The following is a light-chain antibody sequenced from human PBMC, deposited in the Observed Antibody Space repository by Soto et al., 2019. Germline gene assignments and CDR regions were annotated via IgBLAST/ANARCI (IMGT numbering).Light chain of an antibody. Sequence: DIQMTQSPSYLSASVGDRVSISCRASQPISIYLAWYQHKPWMVPQLLIYSASTLQSGLPSRFSASGSGTKFTLTISSLQPGDVANYFCQKYNRDPLSFGPGTKVDLK. CDR1: QPISIY. J-gene: IGKJ3*01. V-gene: IGKV1-27*01. CDR3: QKYNRDPLS. CDR2: SAS.